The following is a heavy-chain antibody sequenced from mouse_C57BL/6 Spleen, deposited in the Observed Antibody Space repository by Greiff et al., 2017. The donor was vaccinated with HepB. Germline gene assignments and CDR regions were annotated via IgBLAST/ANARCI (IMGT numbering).Heavy chain of an antibody. CDR3: ARYYYGSLPWFAY. Sequence: VQLQQPGAELVKPGASVKMSCKASGYTFTSYWITWVKQRPGQGLEWIGDIYPGSGSTNYNEKFKSKATLTVDTSSSTAYMQLSSLTSEDSAAYYCARYYYGSLPWFAYWGQGTLVTVSA. CDR1: GYTFTSYW. D-gene: IGHD1-1*01. V-gene: IGHV1-55*01. J-gene: IGHJ3*01. CDR2: IYPGSGST.